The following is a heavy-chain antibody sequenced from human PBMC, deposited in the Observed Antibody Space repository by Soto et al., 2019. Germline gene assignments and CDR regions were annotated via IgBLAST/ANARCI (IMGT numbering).Heavy chain of an antibody. CDR2: ISGSGGGT. Sequence: EVQLLESGGGLVQPGGSLRLSCAASGFTFSSYATSWVRQAPGKGLEWVSIISGSGGGTYYADSVKGRFTISRDNSKNTLYLQVNSLRAEDTAVYYCAKGDSSWSYFDFWGQGTLVTVSS. CDR1: GFTFSSYA. J-gene: IGHJ4*02. V-gene: IGHV3-23*01. CDR3: AKGDSSWSYFDF. D-gene: IGHD6-13*01.